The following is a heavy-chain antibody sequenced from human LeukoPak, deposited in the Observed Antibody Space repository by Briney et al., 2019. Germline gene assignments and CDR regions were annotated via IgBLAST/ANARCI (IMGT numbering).Heavy chain of an antibody. CDR1: GGTFSSYA. CDR3: ARDLAVGATPGDAFDI. J-gene: IGHJ3*02. Sequence: ASVKVSCKASGGTFSSYAISWVRQAPGQGLEWMGGIIPIFGTANYAQKFQGRVTITAEESTSTAYMELSSLRSEDTAVYYCARDLAVGATPGDAFDIWGQGTMVTVSS. V-gene: IGHV1-69*13. CDR2: IIPIFGTA. D-gene: IGHD1-26*01.